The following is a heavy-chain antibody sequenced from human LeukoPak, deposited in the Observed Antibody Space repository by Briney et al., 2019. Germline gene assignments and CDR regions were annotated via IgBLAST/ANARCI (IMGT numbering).Heavy chain of an antibody. CDR3: ARDLMLTFGDSWVEHIVVVTAIPAAGYYGMDV. Sequence: ASVKVSCKASVYTFTSYGISWVRQSPGQGLGWMGWISAYNGNTNYAQKLQGRVTMTTDTSTSTAYMELRSLRSDDTAVYYCARDLMLTFGDSWVEHIVVVTAIPAAGYYGMDVWGQGTTVTVSS. V-gene: IGHV1-18*01. J-gene: IGHJ6*02. CDR2: ISAYNGNT. CDR1: VYTFTSYG. D-gene: IGHD2-21*02.